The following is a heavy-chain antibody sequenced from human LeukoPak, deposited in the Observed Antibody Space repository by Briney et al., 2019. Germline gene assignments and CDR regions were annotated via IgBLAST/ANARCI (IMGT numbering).Heavy chain of an antibody. CDR1: GYTFSTYG. J-gene: IGHJ5*02. CDR3: ARNAGSYFEFAP. Sequence: ASVKVSCKTSGYTFSTYGLSWVRQAPGQGLEWMGWISGNSGKTHYAQKFRDRVTLTTDTSSTTAFMELRSLRPDDTAMYYCARNAGSYFEFAPWGQGTLVTVSS. V-gene: IGHV1-18*01. D-gene: IGHD1-26*01. CDR2: ISGNSGKT.